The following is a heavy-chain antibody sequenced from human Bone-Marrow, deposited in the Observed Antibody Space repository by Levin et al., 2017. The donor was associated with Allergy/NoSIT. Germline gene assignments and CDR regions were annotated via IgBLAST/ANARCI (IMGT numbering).Heavy chain of an antibody. V-gene: IGHV3-30*18. CDR1: GFIFSSDG. CDR3: AKERFLLDY. CDR2: ISNDGSNK. Sequence: GGSLRLSCTASGFIFSSDGMHWVRQAPGKGLEWVALISNDGSNKFYADPVKGRFTISRDNTKNTLYLQMNNLRPNDTAVYYCAKERFLLDYWGQGTLVTVSS. D-gene: IGHD3-16*01. J-gene: IGHJ4*02.